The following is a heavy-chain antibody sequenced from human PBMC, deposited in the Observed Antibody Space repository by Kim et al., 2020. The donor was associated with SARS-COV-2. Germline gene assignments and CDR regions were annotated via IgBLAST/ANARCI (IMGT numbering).Heavy chain of an antibody. D-gene: IGHD3-22*01. J-gene: IGHJ4*02. CDR3: ARDIDYYDSSGQRETRQVRYFDY. CDR1: GGTFSSYA. Sequence: SVKVSCKASGGTFSSYAISWVRQAPGQGLEWMGRIIPILGIANYAQKFQGRVTITADKSTSTAYMELSSLRSEDTAVYYCARDIDYYDSSGQRETRQVRYFDYWGQGTLVTVSS. CDR2: IIPILGIA. V-gene: IGHV1-69*04.